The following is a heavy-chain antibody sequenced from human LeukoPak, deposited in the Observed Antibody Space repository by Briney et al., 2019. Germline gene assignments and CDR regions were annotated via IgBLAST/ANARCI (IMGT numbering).Heavy chain of an antibody. CDR3: ASPAVSGGSYYRAFDI. D-gene: IGHD1-26*01. Sequence: GGSLRLSCAASGFTFSSYSMNWARQAPGKGLEWVSYISSSSSTIYYADSVRGRFTISRDNAKNSLYLQMNSLRDEDTAVYYCASPAVSGGSYYRAFDIWGQGTMVTVS. J-gene: IGHJ3*02. CDR2: ISSSSSTI. CDR1: GFTFSSYS. V-gene: IGHV3-48*02.